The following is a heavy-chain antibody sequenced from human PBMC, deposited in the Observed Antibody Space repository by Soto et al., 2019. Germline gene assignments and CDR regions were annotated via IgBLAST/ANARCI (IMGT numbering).Heavy chain of an antibody. J-gene: IGHJ5*02. Sequence: QVQLVQSGAEVKKPGSSVKVSCKASGGTFSSYAISWVRQAPGQGLEWMGGIIPIFGTANYAQKFQGRVTITADESTSTAYXELSSLRSEDTAVYYCARDRTRYCSGGSCYWFDPWGQGTLVTVSS. CDR2: IIPIFGTA. CDR3: ARDRTRYCSGGSCYWFDP. V-gene: IGHV1-69*01. D-gene: IGHD2-15*01. CDR1: GGTFSSYA.